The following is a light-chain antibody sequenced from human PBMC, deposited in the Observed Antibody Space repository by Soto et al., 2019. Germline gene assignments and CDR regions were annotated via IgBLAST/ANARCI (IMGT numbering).Light chain of an antibody. CDR1: SSDVGGYNY. CDR3: SSYTTSNTRQIV. V-gene: IGLV2-14*03. CDR2: DVS. J-gene: IGLJ1*01. Sequence: QSVQTQPASVSGSPGQSITIPCTGTSSDVGGYNYVSWYQHHPGKAPKLMIYDVSNRPSGVSNRFSGSKSGNTASLTISGLQPEDEADYYCSSYTTSNTRQIVFGTGTKVTVL.